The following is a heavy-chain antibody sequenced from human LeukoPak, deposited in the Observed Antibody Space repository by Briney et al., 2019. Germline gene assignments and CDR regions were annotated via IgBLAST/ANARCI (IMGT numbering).Heavy chain of an antibody. CDR3: ARSRTPCTDAFDI. CDR2: INSDGSST. CDR1: GFTFSSHW. Sequence: GGPLRLSCAASGFTFSSHWMHYLRQAPGKRLVWVSRINSDGSSTSYVDPVKGRFTISRDNAKNTLYLQMHSLRAEDTAVYYCARSRTPCTDAFDIWGQGTMVTVSS. J-gene: IGHJ3*02. D-gene: IGHD1-1*01. V-gene: IGHV3-74*01.